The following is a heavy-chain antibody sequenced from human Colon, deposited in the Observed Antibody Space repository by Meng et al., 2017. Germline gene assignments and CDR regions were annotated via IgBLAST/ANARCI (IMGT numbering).Heavy chain of an antibody. CDR3: ARGASDYDFDY. CDR1: GGSASGCSYY. Sequence: QGPLQELGPGLVRLSETLSLTCTVSGGSASGCSYYWSWIRQPPGKGLEWIGYIYYSGSTNYNPSLKSRVTISVDTSKNQFSLKLSSVTAADTAVYYCARGASDYDFDYWGQGTLVTVSS. V-gene: IGHV4-61*01. D-gene: IGHD3-22*01. CDR2: IYYSGST. J-gene: IGHJ4*02.